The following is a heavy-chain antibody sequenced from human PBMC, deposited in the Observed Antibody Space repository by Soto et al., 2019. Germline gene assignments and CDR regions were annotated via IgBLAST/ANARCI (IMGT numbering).Heavy chain of an antibody. V-gene: IGHV3-7*01. J-gene: IGHJ6*03. CDR3: AREVGYDFWSGPHYMDV. CDR1: GLTFSSYW. CDR2: IKQDGSEK. D-gene: IGHD3-3*01. Sequence: PGGSLRLSCAASGLTFSSYWMSWVRQAPGKGLEWVANIKQDGSEKYYVDSVKGRFTISRDNAKNSLYLQMNSLRAEDTAVYYCAREVGYDFWSGPHYMDVWGKGTTVTVSS.